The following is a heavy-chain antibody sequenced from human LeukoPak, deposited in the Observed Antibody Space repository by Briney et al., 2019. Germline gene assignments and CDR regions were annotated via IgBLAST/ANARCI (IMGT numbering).Heavy chain of an antibody. J-gene: IGHJ4*02. Sequence: GASVKVSCKAPGYTFTGYYMHWVRQAPGQGLEWMGWINPNSGGTNYAQKFQGRVTMTRDTSISTAYMELSRLRSDDTAVYYCASLDSGSYGEFDYWGQGTLVTVSS. V-gene: IGHV1-2*02. CDR3: ASLDSGSYGEFDY. D-gene: IGHD1-26*01. CDR1: GYTFTGYY. CDR2: INPNSGGT.